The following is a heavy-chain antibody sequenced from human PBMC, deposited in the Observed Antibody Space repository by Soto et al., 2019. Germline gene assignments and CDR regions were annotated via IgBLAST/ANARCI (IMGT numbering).Heavy chain of an antibody. CDR3: TTGIYYDLLTGYHDVAY. CDR2: IKSETDGGTA. V-gene: IGHV3-15*01. J-gene: IGHJ4*02. CDR1: GFNLGHPW. Sequence: PWGSLRLSCAASGFNLGHPWMSWFRHASGKWLEWVGRIKSETDGGTADYAAPVKGRITISRDDSKNTVYLQMNSLKTEDTAVYYCTTGIYYDLLTGYHDVAYWGQGTLVTVS. D-gene: IGHD3-9*01.